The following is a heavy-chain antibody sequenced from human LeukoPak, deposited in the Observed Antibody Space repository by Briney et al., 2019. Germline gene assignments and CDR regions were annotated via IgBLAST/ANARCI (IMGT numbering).Heavy chain of an antibody. CDR2: IFYSGNT. Sequence: SETLSLTCTASGGSISSYYWSWIRQPPGKGLEWIGYIFYSGNTNYNPSLKSRVTISVDTSKNQFSLKLSSVTAADTAVYYCASCPLYSYYMDVWGKGTTVAVSS. V-gene: IGHV4-59*08. J-gene: IGHJ6*03. CDR3: ASCPLYSYYMDV. CDR1: GGSISSYY. D-gene: IGHD3-16*01.